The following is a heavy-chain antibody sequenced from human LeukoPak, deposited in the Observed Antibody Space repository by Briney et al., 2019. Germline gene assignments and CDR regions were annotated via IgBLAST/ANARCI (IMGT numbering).Heavy chain of an antibody. D-gene: IGHD6-13*01. Sequence: SVTLSLSCSVSGGSISSNYWWSGVRQPTGKGLEWIGEIYHSGSTNYNPSLKSRVTISVDKSKNQFSLRLSSVTAADTAVYYCARHSPYSSNSRWFDPWGQGTLVTVSS. CDR3: ARHSPYSSNSRWFDP. V-gene: IGHV4-4*02. CDR1: GGSISSNYW. J-gene: IGHJ5*02. CDR2: IYHSGST.